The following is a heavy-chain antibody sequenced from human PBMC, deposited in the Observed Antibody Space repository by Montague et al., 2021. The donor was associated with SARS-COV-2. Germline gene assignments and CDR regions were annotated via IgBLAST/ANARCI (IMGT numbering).Heavy chain of an antibody. J-gene: IGHJ4*02. CDR3: ARESLHLTGYYNDYFDY. D-gene: IGHD3-9*01. CDR1: GGSISSGSYY. V-gene: IGHV4-61*02. Sequence: TLSLTCTVSGGSISSGSYYWNWIRQPAGKGLEWIGRIYTSGSTNYSPSLKRRVTISVDTSKNQFSLQLSSVTAADTAVYYCARESLHLTGYYNDYFDYWGQGTLVTVSS. CDR2: IYTSGST.